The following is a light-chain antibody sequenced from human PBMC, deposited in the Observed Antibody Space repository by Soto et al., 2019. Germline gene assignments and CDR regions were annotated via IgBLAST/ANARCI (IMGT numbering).Light chain of an antibody. CDR3: MQSIHTRT. CDR1: ESLLHSNGKNY. Sequence: EIVMTQSPLSLPVTPGESASISCRSSESLLHSNGKNYLDWYVQKPGQSPQLLIYLSSNRASGXPXXFSGSGSGTDVTLKSSRVEAEDVGIYYGMQSIHTRTFGPGTKVEIK. CDR2: LSS. J-gene: IGKJ1*01. V-gene: IGKV2-28*01.